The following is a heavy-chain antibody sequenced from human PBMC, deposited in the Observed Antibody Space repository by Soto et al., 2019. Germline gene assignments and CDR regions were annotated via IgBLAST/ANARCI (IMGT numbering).Heavy chain of an antibody. J-gene: IGHJ4*02. Sequence: EVHLLESGGGLVQPGGSLRLSCAASGFSFFNFAMSWVRQAPGKGLEWVSRITGSGGRAYYADSVKGRFTISRDNVNNILYLQMDSLRAEDTALYYCAKVPEQGDHWGQGTLVTVSS. CDR2: ITGSGGRA. CDR3: AKVPEQGDH. V-gene: IGHV3-23*01. CDR1: GFSFFNFA. D-gene: IGHD1-1*01.